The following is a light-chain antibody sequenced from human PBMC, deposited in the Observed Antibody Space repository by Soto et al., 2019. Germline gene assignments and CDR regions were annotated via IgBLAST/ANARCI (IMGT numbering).Light chain of an antibody. CDR1: QAVTGNY. CDR3: QHCGPSLRYT. J-gene: IGKJ2*01. CDR2: GTS. V-gene: IGKV3-20*01. Sequence: EDVLTQSTDTLSLSPGETATLSYKASQAVTGNYLAWYLQKPGQAPRLRIYGTSNRATVIPDRFSGSGYGTDCTLTISRLAPEDFAVYYCQHCGPSLRYTVGQGTKMEIK.